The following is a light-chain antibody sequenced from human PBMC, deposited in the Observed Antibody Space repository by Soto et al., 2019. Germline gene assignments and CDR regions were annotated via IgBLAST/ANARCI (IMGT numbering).Light chain of an antibody. CDR2: LAS. V-gene: IGKV1-5*03. CDR3: QQYNSHSFYT. CDR1: QSIQSF. J-gene: IGKJ2*01. Sequence: DLQMTQFPSTLSASVGDAVTITCRASQSIQSFLAWYQQKPGKAPKLLIYLASRLESGVPSRFSGSGSGTEFTLTISSLQPDDFAIYFCQQYNSHSFYTFGQGTKLEVK.